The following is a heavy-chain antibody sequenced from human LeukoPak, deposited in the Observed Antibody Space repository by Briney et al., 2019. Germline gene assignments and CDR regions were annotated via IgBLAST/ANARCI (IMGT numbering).Heavy chain of an antibody. CDR3: FREGGD. Sequence: GGSLRLSCAASGFTFSSYAMTWVRQAPGKGLEWVSSISGSGGSTYHADSVKGRFTISRDNAKNTLYLQMNSLRAEDTAIYYCFREGGDWGQGTLVTVSS. V-gene: IGHV3-23*01. CDR1: GFTFSSYA. J-gene: IGHJ4*02. D-gene: IGHD3-10*01. CDR2: ISGSGGST.